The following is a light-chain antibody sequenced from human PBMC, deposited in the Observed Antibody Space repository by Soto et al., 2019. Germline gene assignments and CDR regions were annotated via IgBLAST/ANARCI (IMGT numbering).Light chain of an antibody. Sequence: QSVLTQPPSASGTPGQRITISCSGSSSNIGSHTVNWHQQVPGTAPKLLIYSNNERPSGVPDRFSGSKSGTSASLAISGLQSGDEADYHCATWDDSLNGLVFGGGTKLTVL. CDR1: SSNIGSHT. V-gene: IGLV1-44*01. CDR3: ATWDDSLNGLV. J-gene: IGLJ3*02. CDR2: SNN.